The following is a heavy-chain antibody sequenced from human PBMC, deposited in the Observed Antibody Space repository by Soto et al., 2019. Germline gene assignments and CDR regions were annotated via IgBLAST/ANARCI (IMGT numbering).Heavy chain of an antibody. CDR2: IYYSGST. CDR1: GGSISSYY. CDR3: ARGSGSSGWKKGFRGYETYFDY. D-gene: IGHD6-19*01. Sequence: PSETLSLTCAVSGGSISSYYWSWIRQPPGKGLEWIGYIYYSGSTNYNPSLKSRVTISVGTSKNQFSLKLSSVTAADTAVYYCARGSGSSGWKKGFRGYETYFDYWGRETLVTVPS. V-gene: IGHV4-59*01. J-gene: IGHJ4*02.